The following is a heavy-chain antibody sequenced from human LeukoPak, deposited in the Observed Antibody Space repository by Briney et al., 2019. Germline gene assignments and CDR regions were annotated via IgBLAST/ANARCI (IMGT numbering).Heavy chain of an antibody. Sequence: GSSVKVSCKASGGTFSSYAISWVRQAPGQGLEWMGRIIPIFGTANYAQKFQGRVTITAVKSTSTAYMELSSLRSEDTAVYYCARADTLRSFVYWGQGTLVTVSS. J-gene: IGHJ4*02. CDR2: IIPIFGTA. CDR3: ARADTLRSFVY. V-gene: IGHV1-69*06. CDR1: GGTFSSYA. D-gene: IGHD4-17*01.